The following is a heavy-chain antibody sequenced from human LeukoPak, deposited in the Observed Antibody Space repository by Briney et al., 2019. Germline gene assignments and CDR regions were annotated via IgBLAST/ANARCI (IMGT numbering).Heavy chain of an antibody. CDR3: ARHVETRYCSSTSCRSVNWFDP. J-gene: IGHJ5*02. D-gene: IGHD2-2*01. Sequence: GESLKISCKGSGYSFTSYWIGWVRQMPGKGLEWIGIIYPGDSDTRYSPSFQGQVTISADKSISTAYLQWSSLKASDTAMYYCARHVETRYCSSTSCRSVNWFDPWGQGTLVTVSS. CDR1: GYSFTSYW. CDR2: IYPGDSDT. V-gene: IGHV5-51*01.